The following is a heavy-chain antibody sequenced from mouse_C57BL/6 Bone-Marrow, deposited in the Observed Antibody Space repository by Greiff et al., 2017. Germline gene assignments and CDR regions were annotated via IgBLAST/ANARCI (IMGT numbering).Heavy chain of an antibody. CDR2: IDPADGYT. CDR3: AREGISCGDWYFDV. CDR1: GFNFKNSY. J-gene: IGHJ1*03. V-gene: IGHV14-3*01. Sequence: EVQLQESVAELVRPGASVKLSCTASGFNFKNSYMPWVHQRPEQGLEWIGRIDPADGYTKYPPKFQGTATISADTSTNTAYLQLSSLKSEDTAMYYGAREGISCGDWYFDVWGTGTTVTVSS.